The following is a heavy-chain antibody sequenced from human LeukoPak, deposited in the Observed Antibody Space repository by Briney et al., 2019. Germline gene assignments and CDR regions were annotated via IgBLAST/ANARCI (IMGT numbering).Heavy chain of an antibody. CDR1: GFTFSDYY. D-gene: IGHD6-6*01. V-gene: IGHV3-11*04. J-gene: IGHJ3*02. Sequence: GGSLRLSCAASGFTFSDYYMSWISQAPGKWLEWVSYISSSGSTIYYADSVKGRFTISRDNAKNSLYLQMNSLRAEDTAVYYCARGIAARLDAFDIWGQGTMVTVSS. CDR2: ISSSGSTI. CDR3: ARGIAARLDAFDI.